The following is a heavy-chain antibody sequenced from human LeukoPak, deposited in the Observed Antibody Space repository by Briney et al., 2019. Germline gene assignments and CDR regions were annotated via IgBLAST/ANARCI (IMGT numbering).Heavy chain of an antibody. J-gene: IGHJ4*02. D-gene: IGHD2-15*01. CDR2: MWSDGDNR. CDR3: VRDRCSGGSCRLFDY. Sequence: GRSLRLSCAASGFTFGTCAMHWVRQAPGKGLEWVAVMWSDGDNRYYADSVKGRFTISRDNSKNTLYLEMNSLRAEDTAVYYCVRDRCSGGSCRLFDYWGQGALVTVSS. CDR1: GFTFGTCA. V-gene: IGHV3-33*01.